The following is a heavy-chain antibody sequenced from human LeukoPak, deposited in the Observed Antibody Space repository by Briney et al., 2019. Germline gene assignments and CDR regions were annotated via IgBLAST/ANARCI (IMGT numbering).Heavy chain of an antibody. Sequence: MPSETLSLTCTVSGGSISSYYWSWIRQPPGKGLEWIGSIYYSGSTYYNPSLKSRVTISVDTSKNQFSLKLSSVTAADTTVYYCARQVTADYFDYWGQGTLVTVSS. CDR2: IYYSGST. CDR3: ARQVTADYFDY. V-gene: IGHV4-59*05. D-gene: IGHD4-23*01. J-gene: IGHJ4*02. CDR1: GGSISSYY.